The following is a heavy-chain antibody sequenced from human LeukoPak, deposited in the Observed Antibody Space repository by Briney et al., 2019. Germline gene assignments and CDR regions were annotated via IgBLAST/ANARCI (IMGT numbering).Heavy chain of an antibody. CDR1: GGSISSSNW. J-gene: IGHJ4*02. CDR3: ARVNDSSRGFDY. Sequence: SETLSLTCAVSGGSISSSNWWSWVRQPPGKGLEWIGEIYHSGSTNYNPSLKSRVTISVDTSKNQFSLKLSSVTAADTAVYYCARVNDSSRGFDYWGQGTLVTVSS. D-gene: IGHD6-13*01. V-gene: IGHV4-4*02. CDR2: IYHSGST.